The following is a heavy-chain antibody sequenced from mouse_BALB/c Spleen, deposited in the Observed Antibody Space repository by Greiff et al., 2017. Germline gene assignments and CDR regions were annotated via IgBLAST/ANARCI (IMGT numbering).Heavy chain of an antibody. CDR2: ISSGGSYT. J-gene: IGHJ3*01. Sequence: EVQLVESGGGLVKPGGSLKLSCAASGFTFSSYAMSWVRQSPEKRLEWVAEISSGGSYTYYPDTVTGRFTISRDNAKNTLYLEMSSLRSEDTAMYYCARVITTATGGLAYWGQGTLVTVSA. CDR3: ARVITTATGGLAY. D-gene: IGHD1-2*01. CDR1: GFTFSSYA. V-gene: IGHV5-9-4*01.